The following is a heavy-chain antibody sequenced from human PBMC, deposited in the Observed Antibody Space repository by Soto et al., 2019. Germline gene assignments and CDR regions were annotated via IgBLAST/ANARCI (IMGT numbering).Heavy chain of an antibody. Sequence: GVLRLSCAASGFTFSSYGMHWVRQAPGKGLERVAVISYDGSNKYYADSVKGRFTISRDSSKNTLYLQMNSLRAEDTAVYYCAKDRSLYGSGSHLSYSGQGTLVTVAS. D-gene: IGHD3-10*01. J-gene: IGHJ4*02. CDR2: ISYDGSNK. CDR3: AKDRSLYGSGSHLSY. CDR1: GFTFSSYG. V-gene: IGHV3-30*18.